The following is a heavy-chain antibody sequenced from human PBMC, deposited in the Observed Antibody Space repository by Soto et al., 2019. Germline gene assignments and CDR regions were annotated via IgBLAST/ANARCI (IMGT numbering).Heavy chain of an antibody. CDR3: ARVTGSDSSGYYYTPFDY. V-gene: IGHV4-34*01. CDR1: GGSFSGYY. J-gene: IGHJ4*02. CDR2: INHSGST. Sequence: SETLSLSCAVYGGSFSGYYWSWIRQPPGKGLEWIGEINHSGSTNYNPSLKSRVTISVDTSKNQFSLKLSSVTAADTAVYYCARVTGSDSSGYYYTPFDYWGQGTLVTVSS. D-gene: IGHD3-22*01.